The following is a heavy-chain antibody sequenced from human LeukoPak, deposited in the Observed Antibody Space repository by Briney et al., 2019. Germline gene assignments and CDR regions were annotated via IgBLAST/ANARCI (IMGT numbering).Heavy chain of an antibody. CDR2: INAGNGNT. V-gene: IGHV1-3*01. J-gene: IGHJ6*02. D-gene: IGHD2-15*01. Sequence: ASVKVSCKASRYTFTSYAMHWVRQAPGQRLEWMGWINAGNGNTNYAQKLQGRVTMTTDTSTSTAYMELRSLRSDDTAVYYCARACGGSCYYYYGMDVWGQGTTVTVSS. CDR1: RYTFTSYA. CDR3: ARACGGSCYYYYGMDV.